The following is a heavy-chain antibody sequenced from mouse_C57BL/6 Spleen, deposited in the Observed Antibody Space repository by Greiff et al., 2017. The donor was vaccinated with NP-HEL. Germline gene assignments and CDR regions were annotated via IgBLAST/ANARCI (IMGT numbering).Heavy chain of an antibody. CDR3: ARGATVVADQGYWYFDV. Sequence: VQLQQSGAELVKPGASVKISCKASGYAFSSYWMNWVKQRPGKGLEWIGQIYPGDGDTNYNGKFKGKATLTADKSSSTAYMQLSSLTSEDSAVYFCARGATVVADQGYWYFDVWGTGTTVTVSS. CDR1: GYAFSSYW. V-gene: IGHV1-80*01. CDR2: IYPGDGDT. J-gene: IGHJ1*03. D-gene: IGHD1-1*01.